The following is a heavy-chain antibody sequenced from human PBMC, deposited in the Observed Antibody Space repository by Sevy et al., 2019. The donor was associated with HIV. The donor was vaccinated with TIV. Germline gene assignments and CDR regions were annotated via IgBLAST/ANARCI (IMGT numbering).Heavy chain of an antibody. D-gene: IGHD2-8*01. J-gene: IGHJ4*02. CDR3: AREGCTRPHDY. V-gene: IGHV3-23*01. Sequence: GGSLRLSCAASGFAFYDYSMSWIRQAPGKGLEWVATLSFGCGKINYADSVKGRFTLSRDNSKNSFYLQMDNLRVEDTALYYCAREGCTRPHDYWGQGTRVTVSS. CDR1: GFAFYDYS. CDR2: LSFGCGKI.